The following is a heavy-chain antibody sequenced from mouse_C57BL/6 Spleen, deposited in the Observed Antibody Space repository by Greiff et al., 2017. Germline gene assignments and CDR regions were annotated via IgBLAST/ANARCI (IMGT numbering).Heavy chain of an antibody. J-gene: IGHJ4*01. V-gene: IGHV7-3*01. CDR3: ARSLGSLAMDY. Sequence: EVKVEESGGGLVQPGGSLSLSCAASGFTFTDYYMSWVRQPPGKALEWLGFIRNKANGYTTEYSVSVKGRFTISRDNYQSILYLQMNALGAEDSATYYCARSLGSLAMDYWGQGTSVTVSS. CDR2: IRNKANGYTT. CDR1: GFTFTDYY. D-gene: IGHD6-2*01.